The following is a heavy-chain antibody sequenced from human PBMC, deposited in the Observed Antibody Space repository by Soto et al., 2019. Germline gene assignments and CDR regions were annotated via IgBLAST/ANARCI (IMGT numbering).Heavy chain of an antibody. Sequence: QVQLVQSGAEVKNSGASVKVSCKASGYTFTSYGFSWVRQAPGQGLEWMGWISASNGNTNYAQKLQGRVTMTTDTSTGTAYMELRSLRSDDTATYYCARPNTAMGNFDYWGQGTLVTVSS. J-gene: IGHJ4*02. D-gene: IGHD5-18*01. CDR2: ISASNGNT. V-gene: IGHV1-18*01. CDR3: ARPNTAMGNFDY. CDR1: GYTFTSYG.